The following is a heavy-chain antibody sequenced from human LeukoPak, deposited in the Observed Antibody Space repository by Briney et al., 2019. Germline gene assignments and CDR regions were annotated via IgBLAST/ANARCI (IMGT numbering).Heavy chain of an antibody. CDR3: ARDRAWNYFDY. D-gene: IGHD3-3*01. V-gene: IGHV3-30*03. J-gene: IGHJ4*02. Sequence: GGSLRLSCAASGSTFSSYWMNWARQAPGKGLEWVAIISNDGSRKYYAHSVEGRFTISRDNSKNTLYLQMDSLRAEDTAVYYCARDRAWNYFDYWGQGTLVTVSS. CDR1: GSTFSSYW. CDR2: ISNDGSRK.